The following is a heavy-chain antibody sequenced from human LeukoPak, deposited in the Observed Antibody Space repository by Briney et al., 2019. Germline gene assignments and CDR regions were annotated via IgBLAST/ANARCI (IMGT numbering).Heavy chain of an antibody. CDR2: INGGGATI. Sequence: PGGSLRLSCAASGFNFNKYEMNWVRQAPGKGLEWISYINGGGATIENADSVRGRFTISRDNAKNSLFLQMNSLRAEDTAVYYCARDGAHGWDFDCWGQGTLVTVSS. CDR1: GFNFNKYE. D-gene: IGHD6-19*01. CDR3: ARDGAHGWDFDC. J-gene: IGHJ4*02. V-gene: IGHV3-48*03.